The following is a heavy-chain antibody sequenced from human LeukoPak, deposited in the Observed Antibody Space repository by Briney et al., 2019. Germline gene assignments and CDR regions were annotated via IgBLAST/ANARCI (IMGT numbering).Heavy chain of an antibody. Sequence: GGSLRLSCAASGFSFGGYEMNWVRQAPGKGLEWVSYISTTGSTVYYADSVEGRFTISRDNAKDLLYLQMNSLRAEDAAVYYCAKDFPHYYESSHGMDAWGQGTTVTVSS. CDR3: AKDFPHYYESSHGMDA. CDR2: ISTTGSTV. CDR1: GFSFGGYE. V-gene: IGHV3-48*03. D-gene: IGHD3-22*01. J-gene: IGHJ6*02.